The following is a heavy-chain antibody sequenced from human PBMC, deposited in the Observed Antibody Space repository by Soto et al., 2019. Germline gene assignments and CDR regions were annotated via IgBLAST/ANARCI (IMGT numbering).Heavy chain of an antibody. D-gene: IGHD3-10*01. Sequence: EVQLVESGGGLVQPGRSLRLSCTASGFSFGDYAMSWFRQAPGKGLEWVGFIRSKAYGGTTEYAASVKGRFTISRDDSKSIAYLQMNSLKTEDTAVYYCTQTMEPFDYRGQGTLVTVSS. J-gene: IGHJ4*02. CDR3: TQTMEPFDY. CDR1: GFSFGDYA. V-gene: IGHV3-49*03. CDR2: IRSKAYGGTT.